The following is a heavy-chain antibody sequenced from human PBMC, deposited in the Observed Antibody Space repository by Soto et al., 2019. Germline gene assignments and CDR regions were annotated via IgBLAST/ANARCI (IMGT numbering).Heavy chain of an antibody. CDR3: ARHEVARVAGTRNWDY. CDR2: ISAYNGNT. CDR1: GYTFTSYG. J-gene: IGHJ4*02. V-gene: IGHV1-18*01. D-gene: IGHD6-19*01. Sequence: QVQLVQSGAEVKKPGASVKVSCKASGYTFTSYGISWVRQAPGQGLEWMGWISAYNGNTNYAQKLQGGVTMTTDTSTSTAYMELRSLRSDDTAVYYCARHEVARVAGTRNWDYWGQGTLVTVSS.